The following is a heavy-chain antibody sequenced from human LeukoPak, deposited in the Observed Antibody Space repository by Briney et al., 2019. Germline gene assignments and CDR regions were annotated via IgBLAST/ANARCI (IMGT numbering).Heavy chain of an antibody. Sequence: LPGGSLRLSCAASGFTFSYYNMPWVRQAPGKGLEWVSYISSSSSTIYYADSVKGRFTISRDNAKNSLHLQMNSLRDEDTALYYCARDQRLQGYYYYYALDVWGQGTTVTVSS. D-gene: IGHD4-11*01. CDR3: ARDQRLQGYYYYYALDV. CDR1: GFTFSYYN. CDR2: ISSSSSTI. V-gene: IGHV3-48*02. J-gene: IGHJ6*02.